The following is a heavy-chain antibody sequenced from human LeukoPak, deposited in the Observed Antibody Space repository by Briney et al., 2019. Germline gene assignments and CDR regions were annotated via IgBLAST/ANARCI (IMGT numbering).Heavy chain of an antibody. V-gene: IGHV1-2*02. CDR2: INPNSGGT. CDR3: ARAYSSGWTEIDY. J-gene: IGHJ4*02. Sequence: ASVKVSCKASGYTFTGYYMHWVRQAPGQGLEWMGWINPNSGGTNYAQKFQGRVTMTRDTSISTAYMELSRLRSDDTAVYYCARAYSSGWTEIDYWGQGTLVTVSS. CDR1: GYTFTGYY. D-gene: IGHD6-19*01.